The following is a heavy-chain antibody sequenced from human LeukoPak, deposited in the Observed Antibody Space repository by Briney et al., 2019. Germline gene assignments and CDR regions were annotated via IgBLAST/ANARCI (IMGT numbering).Heavy chain of an antibody. CDR3: AAEDIAVAGTDAFDI. D-gene: IGHD6-19*01. J-gene: IGHJ3*02. CDR1: GGSISSYY. V-gene: IGHV4-59*08. Sequence: SETLSLTCTVSGGSISSYYWSCIRQPPGKGLEWIGYIYYSGSTNYNPSLKSRVTISVDTSKNQFSLKLSSVTAADTAVYYCAAEDIAVAGTDAFDIWGQGTMVTVSS. CDR2: IYYSGST.